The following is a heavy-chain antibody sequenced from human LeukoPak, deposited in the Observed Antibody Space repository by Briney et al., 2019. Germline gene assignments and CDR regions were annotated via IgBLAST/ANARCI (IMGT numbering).Heavy chain of an antibody. J-gene: IGHJ5*02. CDR1: GFTVRNNY. D-gene: IGHD2-2*01. Sequence: GGSLRLSCAASGFTVRNNYMNWVRQAPGKGLEWVSAISGSDDSTWYADSVKGRFTVSRDNSKNTLYLQMNSLRAEDTAVYYCAKLLSGYCSRTSCLNWFDPWGQGTLVTVSS. CDR3: AKLLSGYCSRTSCLNWFDP. CDR2: ISGSDDST. V-gene: IGHV3-23*01.